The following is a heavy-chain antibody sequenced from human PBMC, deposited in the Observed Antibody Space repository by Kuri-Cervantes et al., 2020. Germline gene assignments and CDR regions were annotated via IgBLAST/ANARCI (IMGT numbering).Heavy chain of an antibody. Sequence: ASVKVSCKASGYTFTGNYMHWVRQAPGQGLEWMGWINPNSGGTNYAQKLQGRVTMTTDTSTSTAYMELRSLRSDDTAVYYCARVGGDGYNSNFDYWGQGTLVTVSS. V-gene: IGHV1-2*02. CDR2: INPNSGGT. J-gene: IGHJ4*02. D-gene: IGHD5-24*01. CDR3: ARVGGDGYNSNFDY. CDR1: GYTFTGNY.